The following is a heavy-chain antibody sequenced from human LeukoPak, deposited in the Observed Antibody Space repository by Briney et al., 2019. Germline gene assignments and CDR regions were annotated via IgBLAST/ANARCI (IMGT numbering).Heavy chain of an antibody. Sequence: PSETLSLTCTVSGGSVSSYYWTWLRQPPGKGLEWLGYIYYSGSTSYNPSLNSRATISVDTSKNHFSLSLISVTAADTAVYYCARTRRHFYGSGSDLTPWPAEMDVWGPGTTVTVSS. D-gene: IGHD3-10*01. CDR3: ARTRRHFYGSGSDLTPWPAEMDV. CDR2: IYYSGST. V-gene: IGHV4-59*02. CDR1: GGSVSSYY. J-gene: IGHJ6*02.